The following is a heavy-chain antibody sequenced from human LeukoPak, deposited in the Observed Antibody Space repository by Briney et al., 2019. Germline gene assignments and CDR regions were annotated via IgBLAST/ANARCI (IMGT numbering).Heavy chain of an antibody. D-gene: IGHD5-24*01. CDR2: IKEDGTEK. CDR1: GFTFSAYW. J-gene: IGHJ4*02. Sequence: GGSLRLSCAASGFTFSAYWMTWVRQAPGKGLEWVANIKEDGTEKNYVDSVKGRFTISRDNVKKSLYLEMNSLRVEDTAVYYCARGRWSDYWGQGTQVTVSS. CDR3: ARGRWSDY. V-gene: IGHV3-7*01.